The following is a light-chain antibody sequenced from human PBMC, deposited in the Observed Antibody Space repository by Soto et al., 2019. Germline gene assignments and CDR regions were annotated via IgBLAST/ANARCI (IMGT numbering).Light chain of an antibody. Sequence: IRVSKSPATLSLSAEERVTLSCRVSKFISSSLAGCQQRTGEPPRILIIGASTRADGSSARFSGSGSGRELILTIISLQSEDVVVYYCRQSSNWSRTFGQGTKVDVK. J-gene: IGKJ1*01. CDR3: RQSSNWSRT. CDR1: KFISSS. V-gene: IGKV3-15*01. CDR2: GAS.